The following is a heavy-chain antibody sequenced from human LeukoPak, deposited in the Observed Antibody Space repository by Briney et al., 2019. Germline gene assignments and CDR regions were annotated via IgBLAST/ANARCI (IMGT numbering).Heavy chain of an antibody. V-gene: IGHV4-39*07. D-gene: IGHD6-19*01. Sequence: SETLSLTCTVSGGSISSSSYYWGWLRQPPGKGLEWIGSIYYSGSTYYSPSLKSRVTISVDTSKNQFSLKLSSVTAADTAVYYCARTRGEWLVLGSGTFDYWGQGTLVTVSS. J-gene: IGHJ4*02. CDR3: ARTRGEWLVLGSGTFDY. CDR1: GGSISSSSYY. CDR2: IYYSGST.